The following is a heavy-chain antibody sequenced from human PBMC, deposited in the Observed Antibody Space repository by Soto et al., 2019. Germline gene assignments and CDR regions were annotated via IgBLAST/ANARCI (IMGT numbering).Heavy chain of an antibody. D-gene: IGHD3-22*01. V-gene: IGHV1-46*01. CDR2: INSSGGST. CDR3: ATDRHYYAGSGFWLFDY. Sequence: GASVKVSCKASGYTFTSFYVHWVRRAPGQGLEWMGIINSSGGSTNYAQKFQGRVTMTRDTSTDTVYMELSSLRSEDTAVYYCATDRHYYAGSGFWLFDYWGQGPLVTVSS. CDR1: GYTFTSFY. J-gene: IGHJ4*02.